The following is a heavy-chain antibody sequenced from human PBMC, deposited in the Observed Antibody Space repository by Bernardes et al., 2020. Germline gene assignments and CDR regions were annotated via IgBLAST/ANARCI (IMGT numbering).Heavy chain of an antibody. CDR2: ISSSGTTI. J-gene: IGHJ5*02. D-gene: IGHD1-1*01. Sequence: GFLSPSCAASGFTVRHYEMNWVRPAPGKGLEWVSKISSSGTTIFYADSVKGRFTISRDNAKNLVYLQMHSLRVEDTALYYCARINWNDSGAWFDPWCQGTLVTVSS. CDR1: GFTVRHYE. V-gene: IGHV3-48*03. CDR3: ARINWNDSGAWFDP.